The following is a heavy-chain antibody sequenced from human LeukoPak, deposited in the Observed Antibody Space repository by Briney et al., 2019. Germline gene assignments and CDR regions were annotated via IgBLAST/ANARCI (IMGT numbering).Heavy chain of an antibody. CDR2: ISTGSSYM. CDR1: GFTFSSYS. D-gene: IGHD3-16*01. V-gene: IGHV3-21*01. Sequence: PGGSLSLSCAASGFTFSSYSMNWVRQAPGKGLEWVSSISTGSSYMYYADSVKGRFTISRDNAKNSLYLQMNSLRAEDTAVYYCASGFMITFGGPLDWGQGTLVTVSS. CDR3: ASGFMITFGGPLD. J-gene: IGHJ4*02.